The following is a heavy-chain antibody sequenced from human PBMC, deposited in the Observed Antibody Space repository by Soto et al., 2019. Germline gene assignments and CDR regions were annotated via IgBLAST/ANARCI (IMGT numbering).Heavy chain of an antibody. CDR3: ARVRFGDPFDY. CDR1: GYRFPSYG. V-gene: IGHV1-18*01. CDR2: VNPDNHNT. J-gene: IGHJ4*02. Sequence: ASVKVSCKVSGYRFPSYGINWVRQAPGQGLEWVGWVNPDNHNTNYAQNFQHRVSLTTDTSTNTAFLELRGLRSDDTAVYYCARVRFGDPFDYWGQGTLVTVSS. D-gene: IGHD3-16*01.